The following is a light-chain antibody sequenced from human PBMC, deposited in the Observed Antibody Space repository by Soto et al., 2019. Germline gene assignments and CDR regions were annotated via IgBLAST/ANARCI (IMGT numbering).Light chain of an antibody. CDR3: QQYGSSPQWT. CDR1: QSVSSSY. Sequence: EIVLTQSXGTLSLSPGERATLSCRASQSVSSSYLAWYQQKPGQAPRLLIYGASSRATGIPDXXXXXXXXXXXXXXXSRLEPEDFAVYYCQQYGSSPQWTFGQGTKVEIK. CDR2: GAS. V-gene: IGKV3-20*01. J-gene: IGKJ1*01.